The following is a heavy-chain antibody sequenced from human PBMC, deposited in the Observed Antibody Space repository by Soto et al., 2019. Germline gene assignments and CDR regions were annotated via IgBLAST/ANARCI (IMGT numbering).Heavy chain of an antibody. D-gene: IGHD3-3*01. CDR2: IYYSGST. V-gene: IGHV4-31*03. CDR1: VGSISIGGYS. CDR3: ARQNGVVTAPLYYHYGMDV. J-gene: IGHJ6*02. Sequence: SENLSIGCTVSVGSISIGGYSWSGIRQHPGTGTEWIGYIYYSGSTYYNPSLKSRVTISVDTSKNQFSLKLSSVTAADTAVYYCARQNGVVTAPLYYHYGMDVWGQGTTVTVSS.